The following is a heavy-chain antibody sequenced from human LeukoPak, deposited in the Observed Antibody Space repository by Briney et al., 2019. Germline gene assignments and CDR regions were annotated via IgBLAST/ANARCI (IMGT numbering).Heavy chain of an antibody. J-gene: IGHJ4*02. Sequence: PSETLSLTCAVYGGSFSGYYWSWIRQPPGKGLEWIGEINHSGSTNYNPSLKSRVTISVDTSKNQFSLKLSSVTAADTAVYYCARVAFNDYGGNSGVDYWGQGTLVTVSS. CDR1: GGSFSGYY. CDR3: ARVAFNDYGGNSGVDY. D-gene: IGHD4-17*01. CDR2: INHSGST. V-gene: IGHV4-34*01.